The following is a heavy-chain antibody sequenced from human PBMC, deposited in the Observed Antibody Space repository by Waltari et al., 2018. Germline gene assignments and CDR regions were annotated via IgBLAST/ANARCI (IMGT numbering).Heavy chain of an antibody. D-gene: IGHD2-2*01. CDR2: IGSSGRNT. J-gene: IGHJ5*02. Sequence: EVQLLESGGGLVQPGGSRRLSCAASGFTFRSYDMSWVRQAPGKGLEWVSVIGSSGRNTYYADSVKGRFTISRDDSKNMVYLQMNSLRTEDTAVYYCAKGPAARTNWFDPWGQGTLVTVSS. V-gene: IGHV3-23*01. CDR1: GFTFRSYD. CDR3: AKGPAARTNWFDP.